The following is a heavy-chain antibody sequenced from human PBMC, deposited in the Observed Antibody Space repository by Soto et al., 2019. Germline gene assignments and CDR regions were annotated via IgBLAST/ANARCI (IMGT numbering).Heavy chain of an antibody. J-gene: IGHJ3*02. Sequence: EVQLVESGGGLVQPGGSLRLTCAASGFTFSIYSMNWVRQAPGKGLEWVSYIMPGSSHIFYADSVKGRFTISRDNAKNSQYLQMNSLRAEDTAVYYCAIEKVGAPSVHVFDIWGQGTMVTVSS. CDR3: AIEKVGAPSVHVFDI. D-gene: IGHD1-26*01. CDR1: GFTFSIYS. V-gene: IGHV3-48*01. CDR2: IMPGSSHI.